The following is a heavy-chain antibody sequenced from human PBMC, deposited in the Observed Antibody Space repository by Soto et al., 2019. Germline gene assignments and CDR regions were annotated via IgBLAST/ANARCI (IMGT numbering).Heavy chain of an antibody. CDR2: ISYDGGNK. J-gene: IGHJ4*02. D-gene: IGHD4-17*01. V-gene: IGHV3-30-3*01. CDR3: ARKTARGYGDYFVY. Sequence: GGSLRLSCAASGFTFSTYAMHWVRQAPGKGLEWVALISYDGGNKYYADSVKGRFTISRDDSKNALYLQMNSLIAEDTAVYYCARKTARGYGDYFVYWGQGTLVTVSS. CDR1: GFTFSTYA.